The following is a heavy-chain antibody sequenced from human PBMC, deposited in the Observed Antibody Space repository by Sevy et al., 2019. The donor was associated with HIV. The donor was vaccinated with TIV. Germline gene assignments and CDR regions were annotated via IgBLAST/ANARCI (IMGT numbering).Heavy chain of an antibody. D-gene: IGHD2-15*01. CDR1: GFTFSSYW. CDR3: ARDQLPAARYYYYGMDV. CDR2: IKQDGSEK. V-gene: IGHV3-7*01. J-gene: IGHJ6*02. Sequence: GGSLRLSFAASGFTFSSYWMSWVRQAPGKGLEWVANIKQDGSEKYYVDSVKGRFTISRDNAKNSLYLQMNSLRAEDTAVYYCARDQLPAARYYYYGMDVWGQGTTVTVSS.